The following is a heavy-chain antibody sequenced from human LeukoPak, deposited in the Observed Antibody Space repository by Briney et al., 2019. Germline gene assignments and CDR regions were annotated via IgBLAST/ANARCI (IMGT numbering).Heavy chain of an antibody. V-gene: IGHV3-23*01. CDR1: GFTFSSYA. CDR3: TRDPHALDY. Sequence: GGSLRLSCVASGFTFSSYAMSWVRQAPGKGLEWVSSFSGSGGSIYYADSVKGRFTISRDNSKNTLYLQMNSLRAEDTAVYYCTRDPHALDYWGQGTLVTVSS. J-gene: IGHJ4*02. CDR2: FSGSGGSI.